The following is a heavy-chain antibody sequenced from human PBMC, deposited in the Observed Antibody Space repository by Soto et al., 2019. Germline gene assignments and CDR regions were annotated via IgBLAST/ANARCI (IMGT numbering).Heavy chain of an antibody. CDR1: GFTFSSYA. J-gene: IGHJ3*02. Sequence: GGSLRLSCAASGFTFSSYAMSWVRQAPGKGLERVSAISGSGGTTDYAAPVKGRFTISRDDSKNTLYLQMNSLKTEDTAVYYCTTTVPYYDILTGYYKPHDAFDIWGQGTMVTVSS. D-gene: IGHD3-9*01. V-gene: IGHV3-23*01. CDR2: ISGSGGTT. CDR3: TTTVPYYDILTGYYKPHDAFDI.